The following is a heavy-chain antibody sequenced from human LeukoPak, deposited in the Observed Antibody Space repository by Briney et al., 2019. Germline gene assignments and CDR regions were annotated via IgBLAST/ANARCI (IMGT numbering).Heavy chain of an antibody. J-gene: IGHJ6*03. D-gene: IGHD3-3*01. V-gene: IGHV1-8*01. CDR2: MNPNSGNT. CDR3: ARGLKRTSIFGVNRGYYYMDV. CDR1: GYTFTSYD. Sequence: ASVKVSCKASGYTFTSYDINWVRQATGQGLEWMGWMNPNSGNTGYAQKFQGRVTITRNTSISTAYMELSSLRSEDTAVYYCARGLKRTSIFGVNRGYYYMDVWGKGTTVTVSS.